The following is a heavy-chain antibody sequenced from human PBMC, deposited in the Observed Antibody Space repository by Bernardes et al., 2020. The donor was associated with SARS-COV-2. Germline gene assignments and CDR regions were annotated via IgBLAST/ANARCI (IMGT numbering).Heavy chain of an antibody. Sequence: SVKVSCKASGGTFSSYTINWVRQAPGQGLEWMGRIIPILGLSNYAQNFQGRVTIMADKSTSTAYMELTSLRSEDTAVYYCATKRSIGGSYYYYAMDVWGQGTTVTVSS. D-gene: IGHD6-6*01. V-gene: IGHV1-69*02. CDR3: ATKRSIGGSYYYYAMDV. J-gene: IGHJ6*02. CDR1: GGTFSSYT. CDR2: IIPILGLS.